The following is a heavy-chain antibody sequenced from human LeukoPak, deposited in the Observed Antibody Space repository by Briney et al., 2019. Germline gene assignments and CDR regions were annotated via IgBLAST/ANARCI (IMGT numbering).Heavy chain of an antibody. V-gene: IGHV3-7*01. J-gene: IGHJ6*03. D-gene: IGHD4-11*01. Sequence: GGSLRLSCAASGFTFSSYSMNWVRQAPGKGLEWVANIKQDGSEKHYVDSVKGRFTISRDNAKNSLYLQMSSLRAEDTAVYYYTRVEETATTAAIIRKYSYYYYYMDVWGKGNTVTVSS. CDR3: TRVEETATTAAIIRKYSYYYYYMDV. CDR1: GFTFSSYS. CDR2: IKQDGSEK.